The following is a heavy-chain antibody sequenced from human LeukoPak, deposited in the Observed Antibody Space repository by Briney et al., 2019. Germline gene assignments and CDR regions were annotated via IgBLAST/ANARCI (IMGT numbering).Heavy chain of an antibody. D-gene: IGHD6-13*01. CDR3: AKGDSSSWYDAYYYYGMDV. Sequence: GGSLRLSCAASGFTFSSYGMHWVRQAPGKGLEWVAVISYDGSNKYYADSVKGRFTISRDNSKNTLYLQMNSLRAEDTAVYYCAKGDSSSWYDAYYYYGMDVWGQGTTVTVSS. V-gene: IGHV3-30*18. CDR2: ISYDGSNK. CDR1: GFTFSSYG. J-gene: IGHJ6*02.